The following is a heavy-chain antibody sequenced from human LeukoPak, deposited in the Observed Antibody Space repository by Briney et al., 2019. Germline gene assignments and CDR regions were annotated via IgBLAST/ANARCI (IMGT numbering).Heavy chain of an antibody. CDR2: ISGSASTI. Sequence: GGSLPLSCAASGFTFSSYEMNWVRQAPGKGLEWLSYISGSASTIYYADSVKGRLTISRDNAKNSLYLQMSSLRGEDTAVYYCARECGRCGLAFDIWGQGTVL. V-gene: IGHV3-48*03. D-gene: IGHD2-15*01. CDR3: ARECGRCGLAFDI. CDR1: GFTFSSYE. J-gene: IGHJ3*02.